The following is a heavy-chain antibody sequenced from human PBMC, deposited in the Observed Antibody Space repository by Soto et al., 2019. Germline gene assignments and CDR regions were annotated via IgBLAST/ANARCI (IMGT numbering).Heavy chain of an antibody. CDR2: IYYSGST. J-gene: IGHJ6*02. CDR1: GGSISSFY. Sequence: PSETLSLTCTVSGGSISSFYWSWIRQPPGKGLEWIGYIYYSGSTNYNPSLKSRVTISVDTSKNQFSLKLSSVTAADTAIYYCARAGESYYYGLDVWGQGTTVTVSS. CDR3: ARAGESYYYGLDV. V-gene: IGHV4-59*01. D-gene: IGHD3-10*01.